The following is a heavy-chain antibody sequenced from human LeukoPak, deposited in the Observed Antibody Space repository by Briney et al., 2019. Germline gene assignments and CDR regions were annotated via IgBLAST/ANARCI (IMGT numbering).Heavy chain of an antibody. CDR2: VNSDGSST. CDR3: ARAHGYSSSWRIDY. Sequence: GGSLRLSCAASGFTFSSYWMHWVRHAPGKGLVWVSRVNSDGSSTSYADSVKGRFTISRDNAKNTLYLQMNSLRAEDTAVYYCARAHGYSSSWRIDYWGQGTLVTVSS. J-gene: IGHJ4*02. D-gene: IGHD6-13*01. CDR1: GFTFSSYW. V-gene: IGHV3-74*01.